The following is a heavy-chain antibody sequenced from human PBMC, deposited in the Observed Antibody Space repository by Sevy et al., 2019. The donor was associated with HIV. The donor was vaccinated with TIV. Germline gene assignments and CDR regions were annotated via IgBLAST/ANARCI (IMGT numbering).Heavy chain of an antibody. J-gene: IGHJ4*02. CDR1: GFTFSSYG. CDR3: AKGSDYYESSGIDS. V-gene: IGHV3-23*01. Sequence: GGSLRLSCAASGFTFSSYGMSWVRQAPGKGVEWVSALSGSGGYTYHADSVKGRFTISRDNSKNTLYLQMNSLRAEDTAVYYCAKGSDYYESSGIDSWGPGTLVTVSS. CDR2: LSGSGGYT. D-gene: IGHD3-22*01.